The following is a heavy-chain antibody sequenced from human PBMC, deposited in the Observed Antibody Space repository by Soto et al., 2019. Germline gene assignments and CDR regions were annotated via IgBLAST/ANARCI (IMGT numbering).Heavy chain of an antibody. J-gene: IGHJ6*02. CDR2: IDPSDSYT. CDR3: ARRGEAAALLKYYYYGMDV. Sequence: XESLTISWKGSGYSFTSYWISLVRQMPGKGLEWMGRIDPSDSYTNYSPSFQGHVTISADKSISTAYLQWSSLKASDTAMYYCARRGEAAALLKYYYYGMDVWGQGTTVTVSS. V-gene: IGHV5-10-1*01. D-gene: IGHD6-13*01. CDR1: GYSFTSYW.